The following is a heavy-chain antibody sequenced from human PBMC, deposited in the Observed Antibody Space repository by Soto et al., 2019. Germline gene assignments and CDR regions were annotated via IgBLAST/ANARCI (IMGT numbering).Heavy chain of an antibody. CDR3: TRDENSSGWYYYYGMDV. Sequence: PGGSLRLSCTASGFTFGDYAMSWFRQAPGKGLEWVGFIRSKAYGGTTEYAASVKGRFTISRDDSKSIAYLQMNSLKTEDTAVYYCTRDENSSGWYYYYGMDVWGQGTTVTVSS. J-gene: IGHJ6*02. CDR2: IRSKAYGGTT. V-gene: IGHV3-49*03. CDR1: GFTFGDYA. D-gene: IGHD6-19*01.